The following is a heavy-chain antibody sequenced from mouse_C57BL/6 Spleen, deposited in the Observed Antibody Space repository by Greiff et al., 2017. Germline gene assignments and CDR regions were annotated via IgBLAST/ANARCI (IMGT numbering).Heavy chain of an antibody. CDR3: ARVRAYYSNSWYFDV. Sequence: VQLKQSEGGLVQPGSSMKLSCTASGFTFSDYYMAWVRQVPEKGLEWVANINYDGSSTYYLDSLKSRFIISRDNAKNILYLQMSSLKSEDTATYYCARVRAYYSNSWYFDVWGTGTTVTVSS. J-gene: IGHJ1*03. D-gene: IGHD2-5*01. CDR1: GFTFSDYY. V-gene: IGHV5-16*01. CDR2: INYDGSST.